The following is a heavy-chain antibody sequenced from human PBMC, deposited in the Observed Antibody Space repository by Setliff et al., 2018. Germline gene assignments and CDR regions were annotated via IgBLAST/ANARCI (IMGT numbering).Heavy chain of an antibody. CDR1: GLSYSNYW. J-gene: IGHJ4*02. CDR2: INPHGSEK. D-gene: IGHD4-17*01. V-gene: IGHV3-7*01. CDR3: ARDSTTVTTLDY. Sequence: TGGSLRLSCTASGLSYSNYWVSWVRQAPGKGLEWLASINPHGSEKYYADSVKGRFTISRDNAKNMTYLQMSSLRAEDTAVYYCARDSTTVTTLDYWGQGTLVTVSS.